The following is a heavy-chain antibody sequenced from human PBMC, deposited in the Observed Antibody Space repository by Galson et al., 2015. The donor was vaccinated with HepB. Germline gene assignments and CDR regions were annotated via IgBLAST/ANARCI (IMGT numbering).Heavy chain of an antibody. Sequence: ETLSLTCTVSGGSISRSSHYWSWIRQPPGKRLEWIGNVYYSVGTDYNPSLKSRVTISVDTSKNQFSLRLSSVTAADTAMYYCASRGGLSWSFHIWGQGTMVTVSS. CDR1: GGSISRSSHY. CDR3: ASRGGLSWSFHI. V-gene: IGHV4-39*07. J-gene: IGHJ3*02. D-gene: IGHD3-16*01. CDR2: VYYSVGT.